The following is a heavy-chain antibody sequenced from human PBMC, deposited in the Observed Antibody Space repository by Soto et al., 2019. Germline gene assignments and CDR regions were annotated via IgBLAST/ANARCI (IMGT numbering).Heavy chain of an antibody. CDR3: VRDRGNPDSFNV. CDR1: GFTISGCI. J-gene: IGHJ3*01. CDR2: ITIRTGNI. D-gene: IGHD3-10*01. Sequence: GGSLRLSCEASGFTISGCIMNWVRQARGKGLEWLAYITIRTGNILYADSVRGRFTISADNAENSVFLQMNSLKAEDTAVYYCVRDRGNPDSFNVWGRGTMVTVSS. V-gene: IGHV3-48*01.